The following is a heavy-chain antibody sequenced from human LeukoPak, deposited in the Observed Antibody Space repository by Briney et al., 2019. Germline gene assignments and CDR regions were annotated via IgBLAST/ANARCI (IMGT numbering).Heavy chain of an antibody. CDR3: ARCLITIFGVANIFDY. D-gene: IGHD3-3*01. CDR2: IYYSGST. Sequence: KSSETLSLTCTVSGGSISSSSYYWGWIRQPPGKGLEWIGSIYYSGSTYYNPSLKSRVTISVDTSKNQFSLKLSSVTAADTAVYYCARCLITIFGVANIFDYWGQGTLVTVSS. J-gene: IGHJ4*02. CDR1: GGSISSSSYY. V-gene: IGHV4-39*01.